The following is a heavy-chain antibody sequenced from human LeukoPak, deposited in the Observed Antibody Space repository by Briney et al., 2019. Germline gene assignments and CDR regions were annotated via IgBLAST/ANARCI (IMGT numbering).Heavy chain of an antibody. Sequence: SETLSLTCTVSGGSISSYYWSWIRQPAGKGLEWIGRIYTSGSTNYNPSLKSRVTMSVDTSKNQFSLKLSSVTAADTAVYYCASEGYSSSSGAFDIWGQGTMVTVSS. D-gene: IGHD6-6*01. CDR1: GGSISSYY. V-gene: IGHV4-4*07. CDR2: IYTSGST. CDR3: ASEGYSSSSGAFDI. J-gene: IGHJ3*02.